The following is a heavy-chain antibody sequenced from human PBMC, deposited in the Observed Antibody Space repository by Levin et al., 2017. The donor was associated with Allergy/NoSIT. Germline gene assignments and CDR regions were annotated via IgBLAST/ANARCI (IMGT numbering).Heavy chain of an antibody. CDR1: GFTFSSYA. J-gene: IGHJ6*02. D-gene: IGHD3-10*01. Sequence: LSLTCAASGFTFSSYAMHWVRQAPGKGLEWVAVISYDGSNKYYADSVKGRFTISRDNSKNTLYLQMNSLRAEDTAVYYCARNYGSGSYYYYYGMDVWGQGTTVTVSS. CDR2: ISYDGSNK. V-gene: IGHV3-30-3*01. CDR3: ARNYGSGSYYYYYGMDV.